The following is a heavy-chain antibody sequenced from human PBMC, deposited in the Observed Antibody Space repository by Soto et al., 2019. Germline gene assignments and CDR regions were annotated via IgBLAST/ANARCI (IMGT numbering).Heavy chain of an antibody. Sequence: GSLRLSCAVSGFPFDSYSMSWVRQAPGQGLEWLASLSSGSFYIFHADSIRGRFTISRDDAKNLPFLQMNSLTIEDTATYYCAREANTIYAPHGLDVWGQGTAVTVSS. J-gene: IGHJ6*02. V-gene: IGHV3-21*01. D-gene: IGHD3-3*01. CDR2: LSSGSFYI. CDR3: AREANTIYAPHGLDV. CDR1: GFPFDSYS.